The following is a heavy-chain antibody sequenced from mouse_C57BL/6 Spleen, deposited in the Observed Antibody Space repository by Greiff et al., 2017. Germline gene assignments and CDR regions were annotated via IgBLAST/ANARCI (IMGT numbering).Heavy chain of an antibody. Sequence: EVKLQESGPGLVKPSQSLSLTCSVTGYSIPSGYYWNWIRQFPGNKLEWMGYISYDGSNNYNPSLKNRISTTRDTSKNQFFLKLNSMTTEDTATYYCARGTNYYGSTAMDYWGQGTSVTVSS. CDR1: GYSIPSGYY. CDR2: ISYDGSN. CDR3: ARGTNYYGSTAMDY. D-gene: IGHD1-1*01. V-gene: IGHV3-6*01. J-gene: IGHJ4*01.